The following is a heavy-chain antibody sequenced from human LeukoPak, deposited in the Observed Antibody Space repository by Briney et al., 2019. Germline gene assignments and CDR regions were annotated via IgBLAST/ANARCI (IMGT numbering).Heavy chain of an antibody. V-gene: IGHV1-69*01. Sequence: SVKVSCKASGGTFSSYAISWVRQAPGEGLEWMGGIIPIFGTANYAQKFQGRVTITSDESTITAYMELSSLRSEDTAVYYCARDQGYYDILTTYYYYGMDVWGKGTTVTVSS. D-gene: IGHD3-9*01. J-gene: IGHJ6*04. CDR2: IIPIFGTA. CDR3: ARDQGYYDILTTYYYYGMDV. CDR1: GGTFSSYA.